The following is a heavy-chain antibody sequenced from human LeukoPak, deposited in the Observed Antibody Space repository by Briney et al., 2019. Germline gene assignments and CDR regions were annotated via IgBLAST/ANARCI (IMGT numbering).Heavy chain of an antibody. Sequence: SGPGLVKPSGTLSLTCAVSGGSISSSNWWSWVRQPPGKGLEWIGEIYHSGSTNYNPSLKSRVTISVDTSKNQFSLKLSSVTAADTAVYYCARRWVRIAVAGRGRLVPNWFDPWGQGTLVTVSS. CDR2: IYHSGST. CDR3: ARRWVRIAVAGRGRLVPNWFDP. CDR1: GGSISSSNW. D-gene: IGHD6-19*01. J-gene: IGHJ5*02. V-gene: IGHV4-4*02.